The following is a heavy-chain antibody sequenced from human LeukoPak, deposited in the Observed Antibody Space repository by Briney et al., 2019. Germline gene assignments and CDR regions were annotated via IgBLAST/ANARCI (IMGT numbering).Heavy chain of an antibody. J-gene: IGHJ6*03. CDR1: GFTFSSYS. V-gene: IGHV3-48*04. Sequence: GGSLRLSCAASGFTFSSYSMNWVRQAPGKGLEWVSYIASSSSIIYYADSVKGRFTISRDNAKNSLHLQMNSLRAEDTAVYYCARTGRGYYYYMDVWGKGTTVTISS. CDR3: ARTGRGYYYYMDV. CDR2: IASSSSII. D-gene: IGHD3-10*01.